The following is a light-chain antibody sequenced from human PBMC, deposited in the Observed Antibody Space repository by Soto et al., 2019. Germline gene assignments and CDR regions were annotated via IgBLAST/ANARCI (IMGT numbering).Light chain of an antibody. J-gene: IGKJ1*01. CDR1: QTVNNNY. V-gene: IGKV3-20*01. CDR2: GAS. CDR3: QQYGSSGT. Sequence: ELVWTQSPGTPSLSPGERATLSCRASQTVNNNYLAWYKQIPGQAPRLLISGASGRATGIPDRFSGSGSGTDFTLTIRRLEPEDFAVDYCQQYGSSGTFGQGTKVDI.